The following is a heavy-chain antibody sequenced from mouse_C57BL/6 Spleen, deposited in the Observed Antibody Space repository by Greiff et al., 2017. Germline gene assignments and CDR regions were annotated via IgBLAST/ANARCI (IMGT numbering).Heavy chain of an antibody. V-gene: IGHV14-4*01. Sequence: VQLQQSGAELVRPGASVKLSCTASGFNIKDDYMHWVKQRPEQGLEWIGWIDPENGDTEYASKFQGKATITADTSSNTAYLQLSSLTSEDTAVYYCTTDTMVERGYFDYWGQGTTLTVSS. CDR1: GFNIKDDY. CDR2: IDPENGDT. CDR3: TTDTMVERGYFDY. D-gene: IGHD2-1*01. J-gene: IGHJ2*01.